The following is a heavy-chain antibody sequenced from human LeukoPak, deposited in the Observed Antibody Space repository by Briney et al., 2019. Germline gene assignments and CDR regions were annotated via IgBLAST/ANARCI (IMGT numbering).Heavy chain of an antibody. CDR1: GSTFINYA. CDR2: ISSSGGST. CDR3: ARSVPDYTRFDY. V-gene: IGHV3-23*01. J-gene: IGHJ4*02. Sequence: GGSLRLSCAASGSTFINYAMSWVRQAPGKGLKWVSIISSSGGSTYYADSVRGRFTISTDNSKNTVYLQMNSLRAEDTALYYCARSVPDYTRFDYWGQGALVTVSS. D-gene: IGHD4-11*01.